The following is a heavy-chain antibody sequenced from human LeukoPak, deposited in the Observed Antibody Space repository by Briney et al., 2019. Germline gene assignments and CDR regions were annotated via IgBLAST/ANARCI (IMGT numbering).Heavy chain of an antibody. CDR2: ISGSGGST. J-gene: IGHJ4*02. Sequence: PGGSLRLSCAASGFTFSSYAMSWVSQAPGKGLEWVSAISGSGGSTYYADSVEGRFTISRDNSKNTLYLQMNSLRAEDTAVYYCAKRERYFDWLLYPFDYWGQGTLVTVSS. CDR1: GFTFSSYA. V-gene: IGHV3-23*01. CDR3: AKRERYFDWLLYPFDY. D-gene: IGHD3-9*01.